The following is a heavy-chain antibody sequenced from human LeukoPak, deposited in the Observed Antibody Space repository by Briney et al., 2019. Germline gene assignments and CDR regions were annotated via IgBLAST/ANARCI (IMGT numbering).Heavy chain of an antibody. D-gene: IGHD3-10*01. Sequence: GSLRLSCAASGFPFCTYWMSWVRQAPGKGLEWVANIKQGGTEKHYVDSVKGRFTISRDSAKNSLYLQMNSLRADDTAVYYCAREGRESQGFDYWGQGTLVTVSS. J-gene: IGHJ4*02. CDR3: AREGRESQGFDY. CDR1: GFPFCTYW. V-gene: IGHV3-7*05. CDR2: IKQGGTEK.